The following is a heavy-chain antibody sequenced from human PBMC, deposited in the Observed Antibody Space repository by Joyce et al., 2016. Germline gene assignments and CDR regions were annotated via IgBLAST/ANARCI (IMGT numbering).Heavy chain of an antibody. D-gene: IGHD3-22*01. J-gene: IGHJ4*02. CDR3: AKSYDSPWFHY. CDR1: GFIFSDYS. V-gene: IGHV3-48*01. Sequence: EVQLVESGGGLAQPGESLRLSCAASGFIFSDYSMTWVRQTPGQGLEWLAFISATSDVIYYPDSVRGRFTISRDNVKNSLYLQMDSLRAEDSGLYYCAKSYDSPWFHYWGQGTLVTVSS. CDR2: ISATSDVI.